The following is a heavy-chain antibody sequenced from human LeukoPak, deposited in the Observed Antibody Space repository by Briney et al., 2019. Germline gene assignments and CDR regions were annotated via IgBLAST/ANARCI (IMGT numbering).Heavy chain of an antibody. CDR1: GFTFSSNN. CDR3: AKGYYDSSGFDY. J-gene: IGHJ4*02. V-gene: IGHV3-30*18. D-gene: IGHD3-22*01. Sequence: PGGSLRLSCAASGFTFSSNNMGWVPQAPGKGLGGVAVISYDGSNKYYADSVKGRFTISRDNSKNTLYLQMNSLRAEDTAVYYCAKGYYDSSGFDYWGQGTLVTVSS. CDR2: ISYDGSNK.